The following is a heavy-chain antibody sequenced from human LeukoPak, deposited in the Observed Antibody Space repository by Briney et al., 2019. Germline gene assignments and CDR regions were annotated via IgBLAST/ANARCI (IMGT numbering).Heavy chain of an antibody. CDR3: ARLSTLAAAARDY. J-gene: IGHJ4*02. Sequence: ASVKVSCKASGYTFTGYYMHWVRQAPGQGLEWMGWINPNSGGTNYAQKFQGRVTMTRDTSISTAYMEPSRLRSDDTAVYYCARLSTLAAAARDYWGQGTLVTVSS. V-gene: IGHV1-2*02. CDR2: INPNSGGT. CDR1: GYTFTGYY. D-gene: IGHD6-13*01.